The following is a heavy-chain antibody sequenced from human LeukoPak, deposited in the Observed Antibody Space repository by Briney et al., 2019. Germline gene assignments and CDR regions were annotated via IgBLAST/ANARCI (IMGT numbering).Heavy chain of an antibody. D-gene: IGHD6-19*01. CDR1: GFTFSNYG. CDR2: IRYDGSEK. V-gene: IGHV3-30*02. J-gene: IGHJ4*02. CDR3: ARSVGSGRFDY. Sequence: GGSLRLSCTASGFTFSNYGMHWVRQAPGKGLEWVAFIRYDGSEKYYADSVKGRFTISRDNSKNTLYLQMNSLRAEDTAVYYCARSVGSGRFDYWGQGTLVTVSS.